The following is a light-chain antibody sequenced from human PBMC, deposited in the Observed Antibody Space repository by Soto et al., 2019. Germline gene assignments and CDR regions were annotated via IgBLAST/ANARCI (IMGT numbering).Light chain of an antibody. V-gene: IGKV1-5*01. J-gene: IGKJ2*01. CDR1: QSISDW. CDR2: DAS. Sequence: DIQMTQSPSTLSASVGDRVTITCRASQSISDWLAWYQQKPGKAPQLLIYDASTLQSGVPSRFSGSGSGTEFTLTFRSLQPDDFAAYYCQEYKSATFGQGTKLEIE. CDR3: QEYKSAT.